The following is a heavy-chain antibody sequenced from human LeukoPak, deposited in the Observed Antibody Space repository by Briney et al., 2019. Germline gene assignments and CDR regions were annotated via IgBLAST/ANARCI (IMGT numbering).Heavy chain of an antibody. V-gene: IGHV1-46*01. CDR1: GYSLTTYY. D-gene: IGHD2-8*01. CDR3: ASVYLYGMDV. CDR2: ISPSGGST. J-gene: IGHJ6*02. Sequence: ASVKVSCKASGYSLTTYYMHWVRQAPGQGLEWMAIISPSGGSTNYAQKFQGRVTMTRDTPTNTVYMELSSLRTEDTAVYYCASVYLYGMDVWGQGTTVTVSS.